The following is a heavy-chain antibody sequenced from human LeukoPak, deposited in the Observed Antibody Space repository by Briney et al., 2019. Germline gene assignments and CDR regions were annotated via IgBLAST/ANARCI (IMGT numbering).Heavy chain of an antibody. D-gene: IGHD6-13*01. Sequence: ASVKVSCKASGYTFVTSSITWVRQAPGQRLEWMGWISPTNGNTYYTHKLQGRVTMTTDTSTSTAYMERRGLRSDDTAVYYCARVRESSNWGGAFDIWGQGKMGTVSS. J-gene: IGHJ3*02. CDR3: ARVRESSNWGGAFDI. CDR1: GYTFVTSS. V-gene: IGHV1-18*01. CDR2: ISPTNGNT.